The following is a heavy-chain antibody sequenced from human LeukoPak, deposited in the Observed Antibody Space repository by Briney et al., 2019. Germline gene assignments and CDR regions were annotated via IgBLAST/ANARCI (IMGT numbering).Heavy chain of an antibody. CDR3: AKDSAACSSTSCYVTNFDY. J-gene: IGHJ4*02. Sequence: GGSLRLSCAASGFTFSSYAMSWVRQAPGKGLEWVSAISGSGGSTYYADSVKGRFTISRDNSKNTLYLQMNSLRAEDTAVYYCAKDSAACSSTSCYVTNFDYWGQGTLVTVSS. CDR2: ISGSGGST. CDR1: GFTFSSYA. D-gene: IGHD2-2*01. V-gene: IGHV3-23*01.